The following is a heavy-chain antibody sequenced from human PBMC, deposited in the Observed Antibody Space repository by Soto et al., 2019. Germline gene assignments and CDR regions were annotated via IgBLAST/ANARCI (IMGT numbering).Heavy chain of an antibody. Sequence: GASVKVSCKASGYTFTGYGISRVRQAPGQGLEWMGWISAYNGNTNYAQKLQGRVTMTTDTSTSTAYMELRSLRSDDTAVYYCARGVGNVRITIFGVVTLFDYWGQGTLVTVSS. CDR1: GYTFTGYG. V-gene: IGHV1-18*01. CDR3: ARGVGNVRITIFGVVTLFDY. D-gene: IGHD3-3*01. CDR2: ISAYNGNT. J-gene: IGHJ4*02.